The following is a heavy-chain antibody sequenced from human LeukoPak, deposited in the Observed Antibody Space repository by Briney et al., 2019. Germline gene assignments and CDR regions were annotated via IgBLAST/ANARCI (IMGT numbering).Heavy chain of an antibody. V-gene: IGHV3-30*04. Sequence: PGGSLRLSCAASGFTFSSYAMHWVRQAPGKGLEWVAVISYDGSNKYYADSVKGRFTISRDNSKNTLYLQMNSLRAEDTAVYYCARDPMITLGEPFDYWGQGTLVTVSS. D-gene: IGHD3-16*01. J-gene: IGHJ4*02. CDR3: ARDPMITLGEPFDY. CDR2: ISYDGSNK. CDR1: GFTFSSYA.